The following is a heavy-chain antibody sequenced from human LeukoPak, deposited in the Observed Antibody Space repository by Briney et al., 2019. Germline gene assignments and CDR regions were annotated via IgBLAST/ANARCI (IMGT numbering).Heavy chain of an antibody. V-gene: IGHV3-23*01. CDR2: FTAYGGT. CDR1: GFIFSDYT. J-gene: IGHJ5*02. D-gene: IGHD4-23*01. CDR3: AKGSTGGKVDWFDP. Sequence: GGSLGLSCAASGFIFSDYTMMWVRRAPGKGLQWVATFTAYGGTYYAASVKGRFAISRDNSRDTVSLYMNSLRVEDTAMYYCAKGSTGGKVDWFDPWGPGTLVTVSS.